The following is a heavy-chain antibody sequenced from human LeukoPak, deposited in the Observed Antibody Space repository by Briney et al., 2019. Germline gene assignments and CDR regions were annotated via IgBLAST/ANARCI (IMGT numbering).Heavy chain of an antibody. Sequence: PGGSLRLSCASSGFTFDNYWMTWVRQAPGKGLEWVAIMKQDGSEEYYVDSVKGRFTISRDNAKNSLYLQMNSLRAEDTAVYYCARKGPGGWYFDYWGQGTLVTVSS. J-gene: IGHJ4*02. CDR3: ARKGPGGWYFDY. D-gene: IGHD6-19*01. CDR2: MKQDGSEE. CDR1: GFTFDNYW. V-gene: IGHV3-7*03.